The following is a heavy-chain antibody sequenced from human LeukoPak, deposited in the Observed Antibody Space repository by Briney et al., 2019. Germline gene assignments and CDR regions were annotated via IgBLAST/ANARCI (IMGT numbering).Heavy chain of an antibody. V-gene: IGHV3-23*01. J-gene: IGHJ4*02. Sequence: GGSLILSCAASGFTFSSYTMSWVRQAPGKGLEWVSTITTSDGNTYYADSVKGRFTVSRDNSKNTLFLQMNSLRAEDTAVYYCAKDGGLWVSAHWGDSWGRGTLVTVSS. CDR3: AKDGGLWVSAHWGDS. CDR2: ITTSDGNT. CDR1: GFTFSSYT. D-gene: IGHD7-27*01.